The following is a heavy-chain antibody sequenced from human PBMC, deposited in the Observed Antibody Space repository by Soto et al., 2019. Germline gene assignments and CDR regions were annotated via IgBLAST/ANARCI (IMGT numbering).Heavy chain of an antibody. D-gene: IGHD2-15*01. CDR1: GFTFSSYA. V-gene: IGHV3-30-3*01. J-gene: IGHJ6*02. CDR2: ISYDGSNK. Sequence: GGSLRLSCAASGFTFSSYAMHWVRQAPGKGLEWVAVISYDGSNKYYADSVKGRFTISRDNSKNTLYLQMNSLRAEDTAVYYCARSLTMDSGGSCIFGCYGMDVWGQGTTVTVSS. CDR3: ARSLTMDSGGSCIFGCYGMDV.